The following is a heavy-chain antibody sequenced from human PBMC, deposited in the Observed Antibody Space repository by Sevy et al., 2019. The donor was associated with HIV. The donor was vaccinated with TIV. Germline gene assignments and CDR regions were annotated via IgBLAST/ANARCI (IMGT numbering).Heavy chain of an antibody. CDR1: GYTLTQLS. V-gene: IGHV1-24*01. D-gene: IGHD2-15*01. CDR3: ATTREYYQGKSGYFDY. Sequence: ASVKVSCKVSGYTLTQLSMHWVRQAPGKGLEWMGSFDPEHGERIYAQKFQGRITMTEDTSTDTAYMDLSSLKSDDTAVYYCATTREYYQGKSGYFDYWGQRALVTVSS. CDR2: FDPEHGER. J-gene: IGHJ4*02.